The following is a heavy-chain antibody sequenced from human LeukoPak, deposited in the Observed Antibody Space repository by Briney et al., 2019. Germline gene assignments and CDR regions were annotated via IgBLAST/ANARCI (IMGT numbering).Heavy chain of an antibody. CDR1: GGSISSYY. CDR3: ARGRITIFGVVVGLDY. J-gene: IGHJ4*02. Sequence: SETLSLTCTVSGGSISSYYWSWIRQPAGKGLEWIGRIYTSGSTNYNPSLKSRVTMSVDTSKNQFSLKLSSVTAADTAVYYCARGRITIFGVVVGLDYWGQGTLVTVSS. V-gene: IGHV4-4*07. CDR2: IYTSGST. D-gene: IGHD3-3*01.